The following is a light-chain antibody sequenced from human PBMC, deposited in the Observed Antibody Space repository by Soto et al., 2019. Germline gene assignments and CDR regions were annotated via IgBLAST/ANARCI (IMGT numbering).Light chain of an antibody. V-gene: IGLV2-14*01. J-gene: IGLJ1*01. Sequence: QSALTQPASVSGSLGQSITISCTGTNSDVGGYNYVSWYQQHPGKAPTLIIYEVSNRPSGVSNRFSGSKSGNTASLTISGLQTEDEAHYYCCSYASSTTLYVFGTGTKLTV. CDR3: CSYASSTTLYV. CDR2: EVS. CDR1: NSDVGGYNY.